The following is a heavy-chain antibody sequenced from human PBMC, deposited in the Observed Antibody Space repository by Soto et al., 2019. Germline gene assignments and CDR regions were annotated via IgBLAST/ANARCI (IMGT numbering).Heavy chain of an antibody. CDR2: INHSGST. V-gene: IGHV4-34*01. CDR3: ARAVSADYGDVRRRDPECFQH. J-gene: IGHJ1*01. D-gene: IGHD4-17*01. Sequence: SETLSLTCAVYGGSFSGYHWSWIRQPPGKGLEWIGEINHSGSTNYNPSLKSRVTISVDTSKNQFSLKLSSVTAADTAVYYCARAVSADYGDVRRRDPECFQHWGQGTLVTVSS. CDR1: GGSFSGYH.